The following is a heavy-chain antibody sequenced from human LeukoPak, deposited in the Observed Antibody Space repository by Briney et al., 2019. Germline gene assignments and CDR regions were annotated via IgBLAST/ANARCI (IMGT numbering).Heavy chain of an antibody. D-gene: IGHD4-11*01. CDR3: AKMPNSNYFDY. J-gene: IGHJ4*02. V-gene: IGHV3-23*01. Sequence: GGSLRLSCAASGFTFSNCAMNWVRQAPGKGLEWVSAISDSASSTYYTDSVKGRFTISRDNAKNTLYLQMNSLRAEDTAVYYCAKMPNSNYFDYWGQGTLVTVSS. CDR2: ISDSASST. CDR1: GFTFSNCA.